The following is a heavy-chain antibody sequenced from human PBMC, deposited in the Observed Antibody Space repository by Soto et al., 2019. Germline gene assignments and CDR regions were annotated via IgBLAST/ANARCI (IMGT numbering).Heavy chain of an antibody. CDR3: SKRGLEVAGKYRWFDP. Sequence: EVQLLESGGGLVQPGGSLSLSCAASGFTFNYYAMTWVRQAPGKGLEWVSTISASGGTTYYADSVNGRFTISRDNSNNYLSLQMNSLRAEDTAVYYWSKRGLEVAGKYRWFDPWGQGTLVTVSS. CDR1: GFTFNYYA. D-gene: IGHD6-19*01. V-gene: IGHV3-23*01. CDR2: ISASGGTT. J-gene: IGHJ5*02.